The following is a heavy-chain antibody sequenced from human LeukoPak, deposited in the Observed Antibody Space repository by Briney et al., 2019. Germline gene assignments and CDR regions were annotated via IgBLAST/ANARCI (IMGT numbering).Heavy chain of an antibody. J-gene: IGHJ4*02. Sequence: GGSLRLSCAASGFSFTAYSMNWVRQAPGRGLEWISYIGPGGDIYYADSVTGRFTVSRDTAKNSLYLQMNSLRAEDTAIYFCAKKLPTVSAYFDLWGQGALVTVSS. CDR3: AKKLPTVSAYFDL. D-gene: IGHD2/OR15-2a*01. CDR2: IGPGGDI. CDR1: GFSFTAYS. V-gene: IGHV3-48*01.